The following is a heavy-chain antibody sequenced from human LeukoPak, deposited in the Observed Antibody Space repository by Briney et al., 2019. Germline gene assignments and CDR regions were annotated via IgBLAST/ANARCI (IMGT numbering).Heavy chain of an antibody. CDR3: ARVSDYMAAFDI. CDR1: GFTFSRYS. CDR2: ISDDGKYI. D-gene: IGHD1-26*01. V-gene: IGHV3-21*01. Sequence: GGSLRLSCAASGFTFSRYSMNWVRQAPGKGLEWVSSISDDGKYIYYADSVKGRFSISRDNAKSSLYLQMNSLRAEDTAVYYCARVSDYMAAFDIWGQGTMVTVSS. J-gene: IGHJ3*02.